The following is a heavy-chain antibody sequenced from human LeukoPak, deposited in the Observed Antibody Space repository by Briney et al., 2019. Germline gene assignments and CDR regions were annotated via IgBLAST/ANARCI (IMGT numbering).Heavy chain of an antibody. CDR2: ISAYNGNT. V-gene: IGHV1-18*01. D-gene: IGHD2-15*01. J-gene: IGHJ5*02. CDR3: ARNEYIVVAATNWFDP. CDR1: GYTFTSYG. Sequence: ASVKVSCKASGYTFTSYGISWVRQAPGQGLEWMGWISAYNGNTNYAQKLQGRVTMTTDTSTSTAYMELRSLRSDDTAVYYCARNEYIVVAATNWFDPWGQGTLVTVSS.